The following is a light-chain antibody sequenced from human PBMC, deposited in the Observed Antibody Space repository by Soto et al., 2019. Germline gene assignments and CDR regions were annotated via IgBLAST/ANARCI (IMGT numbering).Light chain of an antibody. CDR1: QTVSSGY. Sequence: IVLRQSPCTLSLSPGERAPLSCRASQTVSSGYLAWYQQKPGQAPRLLIYGASSRATGIPDRFSGSGSGTDFTLTIGRLEPEDFAVYYCQQYARSPMTFGQGTKVDIK. V-gene: IGKV3-20*01. CDR2: GAS. CDR3: QQYARSPMT. J-gene: IGKJ1*01.